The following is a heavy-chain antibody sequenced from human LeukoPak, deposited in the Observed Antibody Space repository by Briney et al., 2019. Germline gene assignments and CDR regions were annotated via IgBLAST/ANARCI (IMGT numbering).Heavy chain of an antibody. D-gene: IGHD3-22*01. V-gene: IGHV3-33*01. J-gene: IGHJ4*02. Sequence: GGPLRLSCAASGFTFSSYGMHWVRQAPGKGLEWVAVIWYDGSNKYYADSVKGRFTISRDNAKNSLNLQMNSLRAEDTAVYYCARHPNYYDSSGYYKGFDCWGQGTLVTVPS. CDR1: GFTFSSYG. CDR2: IWYDGSNK. CDR3: ARHPNYYDSSGYYKGFDC.